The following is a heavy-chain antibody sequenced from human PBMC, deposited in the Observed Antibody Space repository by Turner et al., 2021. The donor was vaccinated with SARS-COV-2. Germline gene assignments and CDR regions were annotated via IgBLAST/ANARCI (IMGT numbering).Heavy chain of an antibody. CDR2: VDSGGTT. V-gene: IGHV4-39*02. J-gene: IGHJ4*02. CDR1: GDSIAGSAYY. CDR3: VRLSLVYGDYAEY. Sequence: QLQLQESGPRLVKPSETLSRTGTVSGDSIAGSAYYWGRIRQSPAKGLEWFRTVDSGGTTYYKPSLERRITLCVDTYTTHFYLNLYFVTAADTAVYCGVRLSLVYGDYAEYWGQGALVTVSS. D-gene: IGHD4-17*01.